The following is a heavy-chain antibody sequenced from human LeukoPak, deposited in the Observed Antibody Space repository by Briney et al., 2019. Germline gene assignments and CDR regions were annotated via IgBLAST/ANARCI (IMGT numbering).Heavy chain of an antibody. CDR3: ARLARGWSGIFDV. D-gene: IGHD6-19*01. CDR2: IYPGDSDS. J-gene: IGHJ3*01. CDR1: GYRFTDYW. Sequence: GESLKISCKGSGYRFTDYWIAWVRQLPGKGLEWMGIIYPGDSDSRYSPSFQGQVTFSADKSFTSVYLQWSSLQSSDTAMYYCARLARGWSGIFDVWGQGTMVTVS. V-gene: IGHV5-51*01.